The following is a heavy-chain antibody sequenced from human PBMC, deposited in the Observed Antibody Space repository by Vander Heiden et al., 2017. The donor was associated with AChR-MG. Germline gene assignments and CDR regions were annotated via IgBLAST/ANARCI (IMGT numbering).Heavy chain of an antibody. CDR3: TTDSLVWSGRLDY. D-gene: IGHD3-3*01. CDR1: GFTFSNAW. J-gene: IGHJ4*02. Sequence: EVQLVESGGGLVKPGGSLRLSCAASGFTFSNAWMSWVRQAPGKGLEWVGRIKSKTDGGTTDYAAPVKGRFTISRDDSKNTLYLQMNSLKTEDTAVYYCTTDSLVWSGRLDYWGQGTLVTVSS. CDR2: IKSKTDGGTT. V-gene: IGHV3-15*01.